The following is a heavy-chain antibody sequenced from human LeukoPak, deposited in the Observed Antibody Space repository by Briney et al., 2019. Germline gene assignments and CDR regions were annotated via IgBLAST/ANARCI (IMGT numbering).Heavy chain of an antibody. Sequence: KPGESLKISCQGSGYTFTNYWIAWVRQMPGKGLEWMGIIYPGDSDTRYSPSFQGRVTISADKSTSTAYLQWNSLTAPDTAIYYCAIRATAEYFDYWGQGTLVTVSS. V-gene: IGHV5-51*01. CDR1: GYTFTNYW. J-gene: IGHJ4*02. CDR2: IYPGDSDT. CDR3: AIRATAEYFDY.